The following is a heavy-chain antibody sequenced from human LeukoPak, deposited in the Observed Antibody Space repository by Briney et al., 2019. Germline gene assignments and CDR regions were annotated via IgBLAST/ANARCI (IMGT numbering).Heavy chain of an antibody. CDR1: GFTVSSNY. Sequence: GGSLRLSCAASGFTVSSNYMSWVRQAPGKGLEWVSVIYSGGSTYYADSVKGRFTISRDNSKNTLYLQMNSLRAEDTAVYYCARGGPLYSSGWSEVDYWGQGTLVTVSS. CDR3: ARGGPLYSSGWSEVDY. CDR2: IYSGGST. J-gene: IGHJ4*02. D-gene: IGHD6-19*01. V-gene: IGHV3-66*02.